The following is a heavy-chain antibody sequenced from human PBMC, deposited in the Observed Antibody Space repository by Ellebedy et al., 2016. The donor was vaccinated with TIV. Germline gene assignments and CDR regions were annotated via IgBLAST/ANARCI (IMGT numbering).Heavy chain of an antibody. J-gene: IGHJ5*02. Sequence: GESLKISCAASGFNFNSYAMHWVRQAPGKGLEWVALISHDGNNKYYTDSVKGRFTISRDNSKNTLNLQMNSLRTDDTAVYYCARDPGGGGWYGWFGPWGQGLLVTVSS. CDR2: ISHDGNNK. D-gene: IGHD6-19*01. CDR1: GFNFNSYA. V-gene: IGHV3-30-3*01. CDR3: ARDPGGGGWYGWFGP.